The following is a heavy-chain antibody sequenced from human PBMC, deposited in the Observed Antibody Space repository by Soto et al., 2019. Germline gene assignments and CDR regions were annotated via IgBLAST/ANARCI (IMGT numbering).Heavy chain of an antibody. CDR1: GFTFSSYA. J-gene: IGHJ6*02. CDR3: AREVGRYHYYYYYGMDV. D-gene: IGHD1-26*01. CDR2: ISYDGSNK. Sequence: GGSLRLSCAASGFTFSSYAMHWVRQAPGKGLEWVAVISYDGSNKYYADSVKGRFTISGDNSKNTLYLQMNSLRAEDTAVYYCAREVGRYHYYYYYGMDVWGPGTTVTVSS. V-gene: IGHV3-30-3*01.